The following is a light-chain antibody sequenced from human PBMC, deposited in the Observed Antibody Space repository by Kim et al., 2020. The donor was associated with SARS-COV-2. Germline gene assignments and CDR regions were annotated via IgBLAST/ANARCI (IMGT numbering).Light chain of an antibody. CDR2: DVS. CDR1: SSDVGGYNF. Sequence: QSALTQHPSASGSPGQSVTISCTGTSSDVGGYNFVSWYQQHPGKAPKLMIYDVSNRPSGVPDRFSGSKSGNTASLTVSGLQAEAEADYYCSSYAAISNFVFGTGTKVTVL. CDR3: SSYAAISNFV. J-gene: IGLJ1*01. V-gene: IGLV2-8*01.